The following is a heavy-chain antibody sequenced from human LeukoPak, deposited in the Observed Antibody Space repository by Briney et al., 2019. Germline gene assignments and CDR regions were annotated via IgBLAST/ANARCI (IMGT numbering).Heavy chain of an antibody. D-gene: IGHD4-23*01. CDR1: GYTFTNYY. CDR3: ARWNGYFDY. Sequence: ASVKVSCKASGYTFTNYYIHWMRQAPGQGLEWMGIINPSGGNTNYAQKFQGRVTITRDTSASTAYMELSSLRSEDTAVYYCARWNGYFDYWGQGTLVTASS. CDR2: INPSGGNT. V-gene: IGHV1-46*01. J-gene: IGHJ4*02.